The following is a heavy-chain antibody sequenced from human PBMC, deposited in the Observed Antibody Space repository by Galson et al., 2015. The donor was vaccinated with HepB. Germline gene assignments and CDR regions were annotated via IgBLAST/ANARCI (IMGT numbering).Heavy chain of an antibody. CDR1: GYTLTELF. CDR3: ATGTAMDTAEFDY. V-gene: IGHV1-24*01. D-gene: IGHD5-18*01. CDR2: FDPEDGET. Sequence: SVKVSCKVSGYTLTELFMHWVRQAPGKGLEWMGGFDPEDGETIYAQKFQGRVTMTEDTSTDTAYMELSSLRSEDTAVYYCATGTAMDTAEFDYWGQGTLVTVSS. J-gene: IGHJ4*02.